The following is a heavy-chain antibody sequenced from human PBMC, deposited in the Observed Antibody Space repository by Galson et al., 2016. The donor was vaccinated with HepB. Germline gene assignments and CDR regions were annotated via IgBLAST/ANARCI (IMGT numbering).Heavy chain of an antibody. CDR1: GLTFSDYW. D-gene: IGHD1-26*01. J-gene: IGHJ1*01. Sequence: SLRLSCAVSGLTFSDYWMSWVRQAPGKGLEWVANINQDGSEKNYVDSVKGRFTISRDNAQNSLYLQMNTLRAEDTAVYYCAGGSGWDAEHWGQGTLVTVSS. V-gene: IGHV3-7*03. CDR2: INQDGSEK. CDR3: AGGSGWDAEH.